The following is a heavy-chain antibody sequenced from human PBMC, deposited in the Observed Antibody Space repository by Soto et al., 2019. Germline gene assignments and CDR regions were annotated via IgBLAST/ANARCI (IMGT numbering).Heavy chain of an antibody. Sequence: PSETLSLTCTVSGGSISSYYWSWIRQPPGKGLEWIGYIYYSGSTNYNPSLKSRVTISVDTSKNQFSLKLSSVTAADTAVYYCAREVGATFAFDIWGQGTMVTVSS. J-gene: IGHJ3*02. CDR2: IYYSGST. D-gene: IGHD1-26*01. V-gene: IGHV4-59*01. CDR1: GGSISSYY. CDR3: AREVGATFAFDI.